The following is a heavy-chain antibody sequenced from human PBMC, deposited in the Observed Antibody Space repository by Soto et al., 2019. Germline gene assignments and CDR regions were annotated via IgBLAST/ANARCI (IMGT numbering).Heavy chain of an antibody. Sequence: QVQLQESGPGLVKPSETLSLTCTVSGGSISSYYWSWIRQPPGKGLEWIRYIYYSGSTNYNPSLKSRATISVDTSKNQFSLKLSSVTAADTAVYYCARLVRYCSGGSCYFTRDAFDIWGQGTMVTVSS. CDR2: IYYSGST. CDR1: GGSISSYY. CDR3: ARLVRYCSGGSCYFTRDAFDI. V-gene: IGHV4-59*08. D-gene: IGHD2-15*01. J-gene: IGHJ3*02.